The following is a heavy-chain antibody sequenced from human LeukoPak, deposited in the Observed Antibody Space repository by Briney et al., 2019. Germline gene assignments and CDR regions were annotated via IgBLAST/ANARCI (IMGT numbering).Heavy chain of an antibody. J-gene: IGHJ5*02. Sequence: SETLSLTCTVSGGSISSYYWSWIRQPAGKGLEWIGSIYYSGSTYYNPSLKSRVTMSVDTSKKQFSLKLSSVTAADTAVYYCARHAVEAASRWFDPWGQGTLVTVSS. CDR1: GGSISSYY. CDR3: ARHAVEAASRWFDP. V-gene: IGHV4-59*04. CDR2: IYYSGST. D-gene: IGHD1-1*01.